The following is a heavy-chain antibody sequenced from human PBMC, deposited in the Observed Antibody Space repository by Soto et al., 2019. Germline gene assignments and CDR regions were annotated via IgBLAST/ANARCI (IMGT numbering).Heavy chain of an antibody. J-gene: IGHJ6*02. Sequence: ASVKVSCKASGYTFTGYYMHCVRQAPGQGLEWMGWINPNSGGTNYAQKFQGWVTMTRDTSISTAYMELSRLRSDDTAVYYCARNYYDSSGYSGGMEVWGQGTTVTVSS. CDR2: INPNSGGT. CDR3: ARNYYDSSGYSGGMEV. CDR1: GYTFTGYY. D-gene: IGHD3-22*01. V-gene: IGHV1-2*04.